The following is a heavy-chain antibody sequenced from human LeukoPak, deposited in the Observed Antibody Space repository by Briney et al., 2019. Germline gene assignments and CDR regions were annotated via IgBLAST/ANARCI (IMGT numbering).Heavy chain of an antibody. CDR2: INPSGGST. V-gene: IGHV1-46*03. Sequence: ASVKVSXKASGGTFSSYAISWVRQAPGQGLEWMGIINPSGGSTSYAQKFQGRVTMTRDTSTSTVYMELSSLRSEDTAVYYCARGGSTSCYHMDVWGKGTTVTVSS. CDR3: ARGGSTSCYHMDV. CDR1: GGTFSSYA. J-gene: IGHJ6*03. D-gene: IGHD2-2*01.